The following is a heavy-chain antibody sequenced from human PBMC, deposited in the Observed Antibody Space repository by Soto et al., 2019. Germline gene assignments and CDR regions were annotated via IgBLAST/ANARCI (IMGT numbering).Heavy chain of an antibody. D-gene: IGHD2-15*01. CDR1: GYTFTSYG. CDR2: ISAYNGNT. Sequence: QVQLVQSGAEVKKPGASVKVSCKASGYTFTSYGIRWVRQAPGQGGEWMGWISAYNGNTNYAKELQGRVTMTTDTSASTAYMELRSLRSDDTAVYYCARDPRMRGSYWFDPWGQGTLVTVSS. J-gene: IGHJ5*02. V-gene: IGHV1-18*01. CDR3: ARDPRMRGSYWFDP.